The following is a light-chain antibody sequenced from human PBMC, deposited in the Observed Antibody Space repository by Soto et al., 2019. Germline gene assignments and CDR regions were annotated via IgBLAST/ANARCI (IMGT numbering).Light chain of an antibody. Sequence: DIVLTQSPGSLSLSPGERATLSCRASQSVSCSYLAWYQQTPGQAPRLLIYGASSRATGIPDRFSGSGAGTDFSLTISRLEPEDFAVYYCQQYGSSPGCTFGQGTKLEIK. J-gene: IGKJ2*02. V-gene: IGKV3-20*01. CDR1: QSVSCSY. CDR3: QQYGSSPGCT. CDR2: GAS.